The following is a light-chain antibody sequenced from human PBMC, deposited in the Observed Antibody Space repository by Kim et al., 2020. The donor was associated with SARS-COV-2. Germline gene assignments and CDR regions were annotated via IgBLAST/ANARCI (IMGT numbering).Light chain of an antibody. Sequence: GRAPHLMIFDVSSRPSGVSNRFSGSKSGNTASLTISGLQAEDEADYYCSSTSTSSTFVVFGGGTQLTVL. CDR3: SSTSTSSTFVV. CDR2: DVS. V-gene: IGLV2-14*03. J-gene: IGLJ2*01.